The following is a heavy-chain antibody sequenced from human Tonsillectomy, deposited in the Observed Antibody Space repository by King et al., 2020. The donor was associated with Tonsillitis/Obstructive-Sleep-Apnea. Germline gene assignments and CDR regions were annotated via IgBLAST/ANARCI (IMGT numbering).Heavy chain of an antibody. J-gene: IGHJ3*02. Sequence: VQLVESGGGLVQPGGSLRLSCAASGFTFSSYVMSWVRQAPGKGLEWVSAISGSGGSTYYADSVKGRFTISRDNSKNTLYQQMSSLRAEGTAVYYCAKDRGGYCSSTSCLDAFDIWGQGTMVTVSS. CDR3: AKDRGGYCSSTSCLDAFDI. D-gene: IGHD2-2*01. CDR1: GFTFSSYV. CDR2: ISGSGGST. V-gene: IGHV3-23*04.